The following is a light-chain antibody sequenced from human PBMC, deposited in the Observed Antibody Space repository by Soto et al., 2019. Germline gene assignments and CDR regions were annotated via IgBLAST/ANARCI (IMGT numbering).Light chain of an antibody. CDR3: GTWDSSLSAWV. CDR1: SSNIGNNY. J-gene: IGLJ3*02. Sequence: QSVLTQPPSVSAAPGQKVTISCSGSSSNIGNNYVSWYQQLPGTATKLLMYDNNKRPSGIPDRFSGSKSGTSATLGITGLQTGDEADYYCGTWDSSLSAWVFGGGTKLTVL. CDR2: DNN. V-gene: IGLV1-51*01.